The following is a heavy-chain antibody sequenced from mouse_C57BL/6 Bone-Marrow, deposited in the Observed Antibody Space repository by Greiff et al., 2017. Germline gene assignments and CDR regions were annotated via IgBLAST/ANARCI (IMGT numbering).Heavy chain of an antibody. J-gene: IGHJ4*01. V-gene: IGHV5-17*01. CDR3: ARGRFDGSSWDYYAMDY. CDR2: ISSGSSTI. Sequence: EVKLVESGGGLVKPGGSLKLSCAASGFTFSDYGMHWVRQAPEKGLEWVAYISSGSSTIYYADTVKGRFTISRDNAKNTLFLQMTSLRSEDTAMYYCARGRFDGSSWDYYAMDYWGQGTSVTVSS. D-gene: IGHD1-1*01. CDR1: GFTFSDYG.